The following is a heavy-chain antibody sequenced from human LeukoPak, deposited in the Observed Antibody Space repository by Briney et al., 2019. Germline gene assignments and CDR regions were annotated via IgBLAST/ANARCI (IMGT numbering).Heavy chain of an antibody. D-gene: IGHD3-10*01. CDR3: TLIQGWGSGSYYRDF. Sequence: GGSLRLSCAASGFSISNDWMSWVRQAPGKGLEWVARVKSRSAGETTDYAAPVKGRFTISRDDSKNTLYLQMNSLKTEDTAAYYCTLIQGWGSGSYYRDFWGQGTLVTVSS. V-gene: IGHV3-15*01. CDR1: GFSISNDW. CDR2: VKSRSAGETT. J-gene: IGHJ4*02.